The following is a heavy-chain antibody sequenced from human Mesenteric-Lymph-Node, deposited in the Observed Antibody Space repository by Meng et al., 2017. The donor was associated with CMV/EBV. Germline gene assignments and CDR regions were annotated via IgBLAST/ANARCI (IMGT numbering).Heavy chain of an antibody. CDR1: GDTVSTNTAA. CDR2: TYYRAKWYN. Sequence: SQTLSLTRAISGDTVSTNTAAWNWIRQSPSRGLEWLGMTYYRAKWYNDYAVSVKSRVTITPDTARNEFSLQLNSVTPDDTAVYYCARTSQSGSGSFDIWGQGTLVTVSS. D-gene: IGHD1-26*01. V-gene: IGHV6-1*01. CDR3: ARTSQSGSGSFDI. J-gene: IGHJ3*02.